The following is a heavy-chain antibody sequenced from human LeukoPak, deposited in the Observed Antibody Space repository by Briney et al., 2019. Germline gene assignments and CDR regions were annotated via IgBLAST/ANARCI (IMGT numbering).Heavy chain of an antibody. D-gene: IGHD2/OR15-2a*01. Sequence: SETLSLTCAVSGGSISSGGYSWSWIRQPPGKRLEWIGYIYYSGSTYYNPSLKSRVTISVDTSKNQFSLKLSSVTAADTAVYYCAREGVISLIGAFDIWGQGTMVTVSS. V-gene: IGHV4-30-4*07. CDR1: GGSISSGGYS. CDR2: IYYSGST. J-gene: IGHJ3*02. CDR3: AREGVISLIGAFDI.